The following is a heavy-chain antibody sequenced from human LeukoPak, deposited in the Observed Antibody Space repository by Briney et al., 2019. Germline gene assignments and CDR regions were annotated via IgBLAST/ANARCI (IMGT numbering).Heavy chain of an antibody. V-gene: IGHV1-69*13. J-gene: IGHJ6*02. Sequence: SVKVSCKASGGTFSSYAISWVRQAPGQGLEWMGGIIPIFGTANYAQKFQGRVTITADESTSTAYMELSSLRSEDTAVYYCATGLLRFYYYYGMDVWGQGTTVTVSS. D-gene: IGHD1-26*01. CDR2: IIPIFGTA. CDR3: ATGLLRFYYYYGMDV. CDR1: GGTFSSYA.